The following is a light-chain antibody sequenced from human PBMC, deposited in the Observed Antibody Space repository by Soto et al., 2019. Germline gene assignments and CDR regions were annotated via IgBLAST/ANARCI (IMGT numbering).Light chain of an antibody. V-gene: IGLV1-44*01. Sequence: QSVLTQPPSASGTPGQRVPISCSGSNSNIGSHTVNWYQQLPGTAPKLLIYTDNQRPSGVPDRFSDSKSGTSASLAISGLQSEDEADYYCAAWDDSLQSWVFGGGTKLTVL. J-gene: IGLJ3*02. CDR2: TDN. CDR1: NSNIGSHT. CDR3: AAWDDSLQSWV.